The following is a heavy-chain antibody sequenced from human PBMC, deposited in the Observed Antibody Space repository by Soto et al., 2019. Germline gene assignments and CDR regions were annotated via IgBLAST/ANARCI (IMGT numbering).Heavy chain of an antibody. Sequence: QVQLQESGPGLVKPSETLSLTCTVSGGSISSYYWSWIRQPPGKGLEWIGYIYYSGSTTYNPSLTSRVTISVDTSKHPFSLQLSSVTAADTAVYYCAREGLTGTIGLYYYYGMDVWGQGTTVTVSS. CDR2: IYYSGST. D-gene: IGHD1-7*01. CDR3: AREGLTGTIGLYYYYGMDV. CDR1: GGSISSYY. J-gene: IGHJ6*02. V-gene: IGHV4-59*01.